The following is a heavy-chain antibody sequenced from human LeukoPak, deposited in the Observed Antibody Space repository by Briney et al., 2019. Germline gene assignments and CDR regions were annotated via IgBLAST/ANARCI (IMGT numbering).Heavy chain of an antibody. D-gene: IGHD3-22*01. CDR1: GYTFTSYY. Sequence: ASVKVSCKASGYTFTSYYMHWVRQAPGQGLEWMGIINPSGGSTSYAQKFQGRVTMTRDMSTSTVYMGLSSLRSEDTAVYYCARAPHFFDTSGSRYYFDYWGQGALVTVSS. CDR3: ARAPHFFDTSGSRYYFDY. CDR2: INPSGGST. J-gene: IGHJ4*02. V-gene: IGHV1-46*01.